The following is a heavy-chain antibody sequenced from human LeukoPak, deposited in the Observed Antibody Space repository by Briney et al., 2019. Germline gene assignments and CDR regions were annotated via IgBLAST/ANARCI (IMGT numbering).Heavy chain of an antibody. CDR3: ARGRSSSFYYYYMDV. J-gene: IGHJ6*03. Sequence: SETLSLTCTVSGVSISSSSYYWGWIRQPPGKGLEWIGSIYYSGSTYYNPSLKSRVTISVDTSKNQFSLKLSSVTDADTAVYYCARGRSSSFYYYYMDVWGKGTTVTVSS. CDR1: GVSISSSSYY. D-gene: IGHD6-6*01. CDR2: IYYSGST. V-gene: IGHV4-39*01.